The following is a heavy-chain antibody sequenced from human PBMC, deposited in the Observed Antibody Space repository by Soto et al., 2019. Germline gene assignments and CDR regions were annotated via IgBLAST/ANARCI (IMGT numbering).Heavy chain of an antibody. CDR1: GGSISSGGYY. CDR2: IYYSGST. J-gene: IGHJ4*02. V-gene: IGHV4-31*03. CDR3: ATRQWLADTYYFDY. D-gene: IGHD6-19*01. Sequence: PSETLSLTCTVSGGSISSGGYYWSWIRQHPGKGLEWIGYIYYSGSTYYNPSLKSRVTISVDTSKNQFSLKLSSVTAADTAVYYCATRQWLADTYYFDYWGQGTLVTVSS.